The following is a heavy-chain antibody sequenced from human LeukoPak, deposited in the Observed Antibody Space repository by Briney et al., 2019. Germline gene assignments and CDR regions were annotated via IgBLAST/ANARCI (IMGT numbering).Heavy chain of an antibody. D-gene: IGHD3-10*01. CDR1: GGSISSGGYY. J-gene: IGHJ4*02. CDR2: IYHSGST. Sequence: PSETLSLTCTVSGGSISSGGYYWSWIRQPPGKGLEWIGYIYHSGSTYYNPSLKSRVTISVDRSKNQFSLKLSSVTAADTAVYYCAREPYYYGSGSSYWGQGTLVTVS. CDR3: AREPYYYGSGSSY. V-gene: IGHV4-30-2*01.